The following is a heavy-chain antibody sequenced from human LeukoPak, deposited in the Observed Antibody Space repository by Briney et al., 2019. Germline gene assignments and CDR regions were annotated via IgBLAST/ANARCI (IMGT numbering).Heavy chain of an antibody. V-gene: IGHV4-34*01. CDR1: GGSFSGYY. D-gene: IGHD6-19*01. J-gene: IGHJ6*03. CDR3: ARLRSGSYYYYYMDV. Sequence: SETLSLTCAVYGGSFSGYYWSWIRQPPGKGLEWIGEINHSGSTNYNPSLKSRVTISVDTSKNQFSLKLSSVTAADTAVYYCARLRSGSYYYYYMDVWGKGTTVTISS. CDR2: INHSGST.